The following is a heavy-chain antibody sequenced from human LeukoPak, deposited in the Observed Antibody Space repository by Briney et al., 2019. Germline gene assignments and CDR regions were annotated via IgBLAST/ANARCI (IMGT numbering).Heavy chain of an antibody. J-gene: IGHJ4*02. CDR1: GGSISTGDYY. Sequence: SQTLSLACTLSGGSISTGDYYWSWLRQPPVKGLEWTGHIYYRGSTHCNPSIKSRVTISVDTSKTQFSLKLSSVTAAGTAVYYFARASITMVRGVIGMLFDYWGQGTLVTVSS. D-gene: IGHD3-10*01. CDR2: IYYRGST. CDR3: ARASITMVRGVIGMLFDY. V-gene: IGHV4-30-4*01.